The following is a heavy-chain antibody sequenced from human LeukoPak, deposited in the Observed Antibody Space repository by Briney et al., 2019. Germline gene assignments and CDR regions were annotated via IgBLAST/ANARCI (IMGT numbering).Heavy chain of an antibody. CDR2: IKQDGSEK. CDR3: ARLVDNWFDP. D-gene: IGHD5-12*01. Sequence: GGSLRLSCAASGFTFSSYAMSWVRQAPGKGLEWVANIKQDGSEKYYVDSVKGRFTISRDNAKNSLYLQMNSLRAEDTAVYYCARLVDNWFDPWGQGTLVTVSS. J-gene: IGHJ5*02. V-gene: IGHV3-7*01. CDR1: GFTFSSYA.